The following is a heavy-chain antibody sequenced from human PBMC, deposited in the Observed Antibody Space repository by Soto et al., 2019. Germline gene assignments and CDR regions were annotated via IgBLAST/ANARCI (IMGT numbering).Heavy chain of an antibody. D-gene: IGHD2-2*01. J-gene: IGHJ5*02. CDR2: INHSGST. V-gene: IGHV4-34*01. CDR3: ARVGRYCSSTSCRMGWFDP. Sequence: QVQLQQWGAGLLKPSETLSLTCAVYGGSFSGYYWSWIRQPPGKGLEWIGEINHSGSTNYNPSLKSRVTISVDTSKNQCSLKLSSVTAADTAVYYCARVGRYCSSTSCRMGWFDPWGQGTLVTVSS. CDR1: GGSFSGYY.